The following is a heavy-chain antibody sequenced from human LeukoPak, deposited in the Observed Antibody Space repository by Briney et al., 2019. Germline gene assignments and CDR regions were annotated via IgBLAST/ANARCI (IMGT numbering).Heavy chain of an antibody. V-gene: IGHV1-8*03. CDR2: MNPNSGNT. Sequence: ASVKVSCKASGYTFTSYDINWVRQATGQGREWMGWMNPNSGNTGYAQKFQGRVTITRNTYIRTAYMELSSLRSEDTAVYYCARGGYCSSTSCYGGWFDPWGQGTLVTVSS. D-gene: IGHD2-2*01. CDR1: GYTFTSYD. CDR3: ARGGYCSSTSCYGGWFDP. J-gene: IGHJ5*02.